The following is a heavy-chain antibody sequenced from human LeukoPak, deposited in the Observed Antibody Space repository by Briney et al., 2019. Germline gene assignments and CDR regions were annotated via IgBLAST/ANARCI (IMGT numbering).Heavy chain of an antibody. CDR2: ISGSVDST. D-gene: IGHD2-8*01. V-gene: IGHV3-23*01. J-gene: IGHJ4*02. Sequence: GALRLSCTAAGFTISRYGMSWVRPAPGKGLEGVSAISGSVDSTYYADSVKGRFTISRDSSKHTLYLQMDSLRAEDTAIYYCAKDSPVCTYWGQGTLVTVSS. CDR3: AKDSPVCTY. CDR1: GFTISRYG.